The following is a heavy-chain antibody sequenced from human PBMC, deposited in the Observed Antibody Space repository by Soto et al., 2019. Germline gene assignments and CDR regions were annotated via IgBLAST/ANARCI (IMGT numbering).Heavy chain of an antibody. D-gene: IGHD5-12*01. Sequence: PSETLSLTCAVYGGSFSGYYWSWIRQPPGKGLEWIGEINHSGSTNYNPSLKSRVTISVDTSKNQFSLKLSSVTAADTAVYYCARGYSGYDAYYYYYMDVWGKGTTVTVSS. J-gene: IGHJ6*03. CDR3: ARGYSGYDAYYYYYMDV. CDR1: GGSFSGYY. V-gene: IGHV4-34*01. CDR2: INHSGST.